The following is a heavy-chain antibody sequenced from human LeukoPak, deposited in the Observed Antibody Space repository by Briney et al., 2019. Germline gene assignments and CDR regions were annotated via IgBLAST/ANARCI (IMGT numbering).Heavy chain of an antibody. CDR2: ISSSSSYI. CDR1: GFTFSSYS. D-gene: IGHD3-16*02. J-gene: IGHJ4*02. CDR3: ARDRGDYVWGSYRSLFDY. V-gene: IGHV3-21*01. Sequence: GGSLRLSCAASGFTFSSYSMNWVRQAPGKGLEWVSSISSSSSYIYYADSVKGRFIISRDNAKNSLYLQMNSLRAEDTAVYYCARDRGDYVWGSYRSLFDYWGQGTLVTVSS.